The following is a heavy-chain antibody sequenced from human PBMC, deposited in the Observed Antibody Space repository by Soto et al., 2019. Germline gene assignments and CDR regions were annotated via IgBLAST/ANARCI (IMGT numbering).Heavy chain of an antibody. D-gene: IGHD6-19*01. CDR1: GLIFSDYH. J-gene: IGHJ6*02. CDR3: AMLGGWSGGSSGMDV. Sequence: EVQLVESGGGLVQPGGSLGLSYAASGLIFSDYHMDWVRQAPGKGLEWVGRIRRKANSYTTEYAASVKGRFTISRDDSKNSLYLQMNSLKSEDTAVYYCAMLGGWSGGSSGMDVWGQGTTVTVSS. CDR2: IRRKANSYTT. V-gene: IGHV3-72*01.